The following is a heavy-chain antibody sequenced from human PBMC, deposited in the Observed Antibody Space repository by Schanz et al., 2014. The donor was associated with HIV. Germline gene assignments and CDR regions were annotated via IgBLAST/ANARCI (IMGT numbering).Heavy chain of an antibody. Sequence: QVQLVQSGAEVQKPGSSVKVFCRASGGTFINYAFSWVRQAPGQGLEWMGGIIPLFGTSNYAQKFQGRATITADESTSAAYMELSSLRSEDTAVYYCVRGVIYYDSGSYYNYFDYWGQGTLVTVSS. CDR2: IIPLFGTS. J-gene: IGHJ4*02. D-gene: IGHD3-10*01. CDR1: GGTFINYA. CDR3: VRGVIYYDSGSYYNYFDY. V-gene: IGHV1-69*01.